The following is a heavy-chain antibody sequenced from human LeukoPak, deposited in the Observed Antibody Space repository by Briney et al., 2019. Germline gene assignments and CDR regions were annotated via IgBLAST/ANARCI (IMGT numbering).Heavy chain of an antibody. CDR3: ARVAWQLVLRNYYYYMDV. V-gene: IGHV3-15*01. Sequence: PGGSLRLSCAASGFTFSNAWMSWVRQAPGKGLEWVGRIKSTTDGGTTDYGAPVKGRFTISRDDSKNTLYLQMNSLRAEDTAVYYCARVAWQLVLRNYYYYMDVWGKGTTVTVSS. D-gene: IGHD2-15*01. CDR2: IKSTTDGGTT. CDR1: GFTFSNAW. J-gene: IGHJ6*03.